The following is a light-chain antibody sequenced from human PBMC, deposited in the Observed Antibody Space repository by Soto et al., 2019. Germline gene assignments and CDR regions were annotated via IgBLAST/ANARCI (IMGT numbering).Light chain of an antibody. J-gene: IGKJ4*01. Sequence: EIVMTQSPATLSVSPGERATLSCRASQSVSSNLAWYQQKPGQAPRLLIYGASTRATGVPARFSGSGSGTEFTLPLRRLPSEDFAVYYCHQYNNWPVTFGGGTKVEIK. CDR2: GAS. CDR3: HQYNNWPVT. CDR1: QSVSSN. V-gene: IGKV3-15*01.